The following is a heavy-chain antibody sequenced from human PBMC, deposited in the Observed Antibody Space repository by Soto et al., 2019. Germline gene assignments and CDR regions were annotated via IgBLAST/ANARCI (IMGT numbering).Heavy chain of an antibody. J-gene: IGHJ6*02. CDR1: GGTFSDFT. V-gene: IGHV1-69*13. Sequence: SVKVSCKASGGTFSDFTINWVRQAPGQRLEWMGGIIPIFDTANYAENFQGRVTITADESTSTSFMEVSSLRSEDTAVYYCARNGTLTDYSYGMDVWGQGTMVTVSS. CDR3: ARNGTLTDYSYGMDV. CDR2: IIPIFDTA. D-gene: IGHD1-1*01.